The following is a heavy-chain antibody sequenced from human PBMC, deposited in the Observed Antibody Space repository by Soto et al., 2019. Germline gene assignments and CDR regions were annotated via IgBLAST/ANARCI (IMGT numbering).Heavy chain of an antibody. CDR2: IGTAGDT. CDR3: ARSNAGPREPLYYMDV. V-gene: IGHV3-13*01. J-gene: IGHJ6*03. CDR1: GFTFSSYD. D-gene: IGHD1-26*01. Sequence: GSLRLSCAASGFTFSSYDMHWVRQATGKGLEWVSAIGTAGDTYYPGSVKGRFTISRENAKNSLYLQMNSLRAGDTAVYYCARSNAGPREPLYYMDVWGKGTTVTVSS.